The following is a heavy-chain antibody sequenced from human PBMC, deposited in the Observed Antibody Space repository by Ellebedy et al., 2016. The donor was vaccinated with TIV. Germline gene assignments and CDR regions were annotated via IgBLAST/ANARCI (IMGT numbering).Heavy chain of an antibody. D-gene: IGHD5-18*01. CDR3: AKDRTPGDGYWVFDN. CDR2: IVGSGA. J-gene: IGHJ4*02. V-gene: IGHV3-23*01. CDR1: GFTFSPYA. Sequence: GESLKISCVASGFTFSPYAMVWVRQAPGKVLEWVSGIVGSGAQQYADSVKGRFTIPRDNSKLTVDLQMNSLRAEDTAVYCCAKDRTPGDGYWVFDNWGQGTLVSVSS.